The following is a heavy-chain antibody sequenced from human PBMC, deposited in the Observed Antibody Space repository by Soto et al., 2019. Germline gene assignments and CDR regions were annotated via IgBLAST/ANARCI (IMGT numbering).Heavy chain of an antibody. D-gene: IGHD3-22*01. J-gene: IGHJ4*02. CDR1: GYSFAGYW. CDR3: ARQIYDSDTGPNFQYYFES. V-gene: IGHV5-10-1*01. CDR2: IDPSDSQT. Sequence: PGESLKISCKGSGYSFAGYWITWVRQKPGKGLEWMGRIDPSDSQTYYSPSFRGHVTISVTKSITTVFLQWSSLRASDTAMYYCARQIYDSDTGPNFQYYFESWGQGTPVTVPS.